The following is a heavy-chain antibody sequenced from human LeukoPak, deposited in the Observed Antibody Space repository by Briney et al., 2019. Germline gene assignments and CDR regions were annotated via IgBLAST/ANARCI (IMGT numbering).Heavy chain of an antibody. Sequence: PGGSLRLSCAASGFTFSTYWMNWVRQAPGKGLEWVANIKPDGSDKYYVDSVKGRFTVSRDNAKNPLYLQMNSLRAEDTAVYYCAKGGDHWGQGTLVTVSS. CDR1: GFTFSTYW. D-gene: IGHD3-16*01. V-gene: IGHV3-7*01. CDR2: IKPDGSDK. CDR3: AKGGDH. J-gene: IGHJ4*02.